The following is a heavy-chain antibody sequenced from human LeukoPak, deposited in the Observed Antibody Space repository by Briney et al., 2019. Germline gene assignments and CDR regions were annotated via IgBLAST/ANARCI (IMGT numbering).Heavy chain of an antibody. J-gene: IGHJ5*02. Sequence: ASVPVSCQASGYTLTGYYLHWVRQAPGQGLEWMGWINPNRGGTNYLQKFQGRVTMTRDTSISTAYMELSRQISHDTAVYYCARDHGGGYCSGGSCPGRRNWFDPWGQGTLVTVSS. CDR1: GYTLTGYY. CDR3: ARDHGGGYCSGGSCPGRRNWFDP. CDR2: INPNRGGT. V-gene: IGHV1-2*02. D-gene: IGHD2-15*01.